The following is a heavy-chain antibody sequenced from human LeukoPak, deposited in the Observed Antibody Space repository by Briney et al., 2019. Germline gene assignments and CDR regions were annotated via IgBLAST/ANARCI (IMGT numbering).Heavy chain of an antibody. CDR2: ISWNSGSI. Sequence: GGSLRLSCAASGFTFDDYAMRWVRPAPGKGLEWVSCISWNSGSIGYADSVKGRFTISRDNAKNSLYLQMNSLRGEDTALYYCAKDSGYSYGPSGYFDYGGQGTLVTVSS. D-gene: IGHD5-18*01. J-gene: IGHJ4*02. CDR3: AKDSGYSYGPSGYFDY. V-gene: IGHV3-9*01. CDR1: GFTFDDYA.